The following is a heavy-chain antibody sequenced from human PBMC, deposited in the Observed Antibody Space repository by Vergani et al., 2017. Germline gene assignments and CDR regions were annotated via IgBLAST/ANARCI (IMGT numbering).Heavy chain of an antibody. D-gene: IGHD2-2*02. CDR1: GGSIRSTFYY. CDR3: ATIGYRRWGYYFDY. Sequence: QLQLQESDPGLVKPSETLSLTCTVSGGSIRSTFYYWGWIRQPPGKGLEWIATIHYSGSGNTYYNPSLKSRVTVSVDESRNLFSLRLNSVTAADTAVYYCATIGYRRWGYYFDYWGQGILVTVSS. CDR2: IHYSGSGNT. J-gene: IGHJ4*02. V-gene: IGHV4-39*07.